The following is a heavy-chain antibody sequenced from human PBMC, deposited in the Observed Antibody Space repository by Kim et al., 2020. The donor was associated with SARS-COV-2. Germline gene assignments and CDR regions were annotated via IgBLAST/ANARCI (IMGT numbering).Heavy chain of an antibody. V-gene: IGHV3-33*01. CDR1: GFTFSSYG. D-gene: IGHD3-10*01. J-gene: IGHJ4*02. CDR3: ARERWFGDLAARNFDY. Sequence: GGSLRLSCAASGFTFSSYGMYWVRQAPGKGLEWVAVIWYDGSNKNYADSVKGRFTISRDNSKNTLYLQMNSLRAEDTAVYYCARERWFGDLAARNFDYWGQGPLVTVSS. CDR2: IWYDGSNK.